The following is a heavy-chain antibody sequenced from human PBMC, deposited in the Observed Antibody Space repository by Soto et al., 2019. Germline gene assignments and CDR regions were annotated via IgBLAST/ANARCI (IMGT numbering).Heavy chain of an antibody. D-gene: IGHD2-21*02. V-gene: IGHV4-59*08. CDR2: NYYTGTT. CDR3: ARLGGYYQAFDQ. J-gene: IGHJ4*02. CDR1: GGSMSSYY. Sequence: SETLSLTCIVSGGSMSSYYWGWFRQPPGKGLEWIGYNYYTGTTTYHPSLKSRVTISIDTSRNQFSLKLNSVTAADTAVYYCARLGGYYQAFDQWGQGSLVTVSS.